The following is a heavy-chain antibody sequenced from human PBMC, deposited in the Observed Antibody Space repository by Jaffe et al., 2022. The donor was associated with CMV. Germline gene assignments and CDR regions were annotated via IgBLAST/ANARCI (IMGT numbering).Heavy chain of an antibody. J-gene: IGHJ4*02. D-gene: IGHD1-26*01. V-gene: IGHV5-51*01. Sequence: EVQLVQSGAEVKKPGESLKISCKGSGYTFASYWIGWVRQMPGKGLECIGIIYPGDSEARYSPSFQGQVTISADKSINTASLQWSSLKASDTAIYYCARLLGGTFFDYWGQGTLVTVSS. CDR2: IYPGDSEA. CDR3: ARLLGGTFFDY. CDR1: GYTFASYW.